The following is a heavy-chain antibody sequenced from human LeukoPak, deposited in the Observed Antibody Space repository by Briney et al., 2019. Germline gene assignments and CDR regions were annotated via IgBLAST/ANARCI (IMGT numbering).Heavy chain of an antibody. CDR3: ARVGDYVFDY. D-gene: IGHD4-17*01. CDR1: GYTFTSYW. J-gene: IGHJ4*02. V-gene: IGHV5-51*01. CDR2: IYPGDSDT. Sequence: GESLKISCKGSGYTFTSYWIGWVRQMPGKGLEWMGIIYPGDSDTRYSPSFQGQVTISANKSINTAYLQCSSLKASDTAMYYCARVGDYVFDYWGQGTLVTVSS.